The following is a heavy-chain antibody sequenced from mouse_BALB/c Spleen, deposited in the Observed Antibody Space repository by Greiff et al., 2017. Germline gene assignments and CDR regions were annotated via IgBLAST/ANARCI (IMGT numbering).Heavy chain of an antibody. J-gene: IGHJ4*01. V-gene: IGHV5-17*02. CDR3: ARREGAMDY. Sequence: VQLQQSGGGLVQPGGSRKLSCAASGFTFSSFGMHWVRQAPEKGLEWVAYISSGSSTIYYADTVKGRFTISRDNPKNTLFLQMTSLRSEDTAMYYCARREGAMDYWGQGTSVTVSS. CDR1: GFTFSSFG. CDR2: ISSGSSTI.